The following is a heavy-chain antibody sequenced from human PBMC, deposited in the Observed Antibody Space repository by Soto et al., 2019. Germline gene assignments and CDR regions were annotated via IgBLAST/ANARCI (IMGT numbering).Heavy chain of an antibody. CDR1: GFTFSSYA. J-gene: IGHJ6*04. CDR2: ISGSGGST. Sequence: GGSLRLSCAASGFTFSSYAMSWVRQAPGKGLEWVSAISGSGGSTYYADSVKGRFTISRDNSKNTLYLQMNSLRAEDTAVYYCGKDGTNYYGSGSYFFFGRGGKGTTVTVSS. V-gene: IGHV3-23*01. D-gene: IGHD3-10*01. CDR3: GKDGTNYYGSGSYFFFGR.